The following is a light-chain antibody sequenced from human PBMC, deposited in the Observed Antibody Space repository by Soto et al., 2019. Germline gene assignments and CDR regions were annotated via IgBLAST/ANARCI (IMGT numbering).Light chain of an antibody. CDR1: QSVSTN. CDR2: GAS. V-gene: IGKV3-15*01. Sequence: EIVMTQSPATLSVSPGERATLSCRASQSVSTNLAWYQQKPGQAPRLLIYGASIRATGIPARFSGSESGTEFTLTINSLQSDDFATYYCQQYKSHRRTFGQGTKVDIK. J-gene: IGKJ1*01. CDR3: QQYKSHRRT.